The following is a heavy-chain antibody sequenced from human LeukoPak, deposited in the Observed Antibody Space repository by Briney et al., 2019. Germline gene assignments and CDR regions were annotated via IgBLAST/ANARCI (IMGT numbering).Heavy chain of an antibody. Sequence: RPGGSLRLSCAASGFTFSSYGMHWVRQAPGKGLEWVAVIWYDGSNKYYADSVKGRFTISRDNSKNTLYLQMNSLRVEDTAVYYRFKGSAAVRTYYFDYRGQGTL. D-gene: IGHD3-10*01. J-gene: IGHJ4*02. V-gene: IGHV3-33*01. CDR2: IWYDGSNK. CDR1: GFTFSSYG. CDR3: FKGSAAVRTYYFDY.